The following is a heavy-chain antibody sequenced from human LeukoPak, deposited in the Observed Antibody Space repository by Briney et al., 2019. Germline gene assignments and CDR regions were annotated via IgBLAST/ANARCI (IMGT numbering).Heavy chain of an antibody. J-gene: IGHJ4*02. CDR3: VRDKTGRDDY. CDR2: INTDGTTT. Sequence: GGSLRLSCAASGFTFSSYWIHWVRQAPGKGLVWVSRINTDGTTTTYADSVKGRFTISRDNAKNTLYLQMNSLRAEDTAVYYCVRDKTGRDDYWGQGALVTVSS. D-gene: IGHD7-27*01. V-gene: IGHV3-74*01. CDR1: GFTFSSYW.